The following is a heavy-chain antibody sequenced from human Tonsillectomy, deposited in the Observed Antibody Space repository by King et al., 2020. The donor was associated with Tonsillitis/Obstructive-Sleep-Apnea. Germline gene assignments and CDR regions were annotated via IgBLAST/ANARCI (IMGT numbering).Heavy chain of an antibody. V-gene: IGHV3-23*04. Sequence: VQLVESGGGLVQPGGSLRLSFAASGFTFSSYAMSWVRQAPGKGLEWVSAFGGSGGSTYYADSVKGRFTISRDNSKNTLYLQMNSLRAEDTAVYYCAKDRDVDTAMVVDYWGQGTLVTVSS. CDR2: FGGSGGST. CDR3: AKDRDVDTAMVVDY. D-gene: IGHD5-18*01. CDR1: GFTFSSYA. J-gene: IGHJ4*02.